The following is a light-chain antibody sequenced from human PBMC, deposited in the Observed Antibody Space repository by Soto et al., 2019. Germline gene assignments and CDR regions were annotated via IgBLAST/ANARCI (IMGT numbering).Light chain of an antibody. J-gene: IGKJ1*01. V-gene: IGKV4-1*01. CDR2: WAS. CDR3: QQYDTTPWT. Sequence: DIVMTQSPDSLAVSLGERATINCKSSQSVLYRSNNKNYLAWYQQKPGQPPRLLIYWASTRESGVPDRFSGSGSGTDFTLTISSLQAEDVAVYYCQQYDTTPWTFGQGPRWKSN. CDR1: QSVLYRSNNKNY.